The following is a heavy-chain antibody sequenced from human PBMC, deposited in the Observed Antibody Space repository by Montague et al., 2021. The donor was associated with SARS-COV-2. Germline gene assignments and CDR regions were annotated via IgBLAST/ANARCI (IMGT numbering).Heavy chain of an antibody. CDR2: ISSSSSCI. D-gene: IGHD3-16*02. CDR1: GFTFSSYS. CDR3: ARDLNDYVWGSYRYFDY. Sequence: SLRLSCAASGFTFSSYSMNWVRQALGKGLEWVSSISSSSSCIYYADSVKGRFTISRDNAKNSLYLQMNSLRAEDTAVYYCARDLNDYVWGSYRYFDYWGQGTLVTVSS. V-gene: IGHV3-21*01. J-gene: IGHJ4*02.